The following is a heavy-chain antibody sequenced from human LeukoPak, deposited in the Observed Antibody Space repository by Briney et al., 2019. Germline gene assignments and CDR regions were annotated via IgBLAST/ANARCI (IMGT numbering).Heavy chain of an antibody. Sequence: ASVKVSCKASGGTFSSYAISWVRQAPGQGLEWMGGIIPIFGTANYAQKFQGRVTITTDESTSTAYMELSSLRSEDTAVYYCARGLYPRKQYDILTGYFPDDAFDIWGQGTMVTVSS. J-gene: IGHJ3*02. CDR1: GGTFSSYA. V-gene: IGHV1-69*05. CDR3: ARGLYPRKQYDILTGYFPDDAFDI. D-gene: IGHD3-9*01. CDR2: IIPIFGTA.